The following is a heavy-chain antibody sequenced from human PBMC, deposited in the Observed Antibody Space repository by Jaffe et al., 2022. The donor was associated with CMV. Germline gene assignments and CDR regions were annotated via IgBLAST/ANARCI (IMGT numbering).Heavy chain of an antibody. CDR3: ARHIMVVPGYYYGMDV. Sequence: QLQLQESGPGLVKPSETLSLTCTVSGGSISSSSYYWGWIRQPPGKGLEWIGSIYYSGSTYYNPSLKSRVTISVDTSKNQFSLKLSSVTAADTAVYYCARHIMVVPGYYYGMDVWGQGTTVTVSS. V-gene: IGHV4-39*01. CDR1: GGSISSSSYY. D-gene: IGHD2-2*01. CDR2: IYYSGST. J-gene: IGHJ6*02.